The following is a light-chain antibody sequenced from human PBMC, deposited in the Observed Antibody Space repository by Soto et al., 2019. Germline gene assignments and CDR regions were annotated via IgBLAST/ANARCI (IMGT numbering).Light chain of an antibody. CDR3: QHYNSYSEA. J-gene: IGKJ1*01. CDR2: KAS. Sequence: DIQMTQSPSTLSGSVGDRVTITCRASQTISSWLAWYQQKPGKAPKLLIYKASTLKSGVPSRLSGSGSGREFTLTISSLQPDDFATYYCQHYNSYSEAFGQGTKVELK. CDR1: QTISSW. V-gene: IGKV1-5*03.